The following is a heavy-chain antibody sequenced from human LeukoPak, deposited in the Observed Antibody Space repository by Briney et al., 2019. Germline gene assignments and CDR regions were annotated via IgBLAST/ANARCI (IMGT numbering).Heavy chain of an antibody. CDR2: ISGSGGST. CDR3: AKSSGWYFRVLDY. Sequence: PGGSLRLSCAASGFTFSSHAMSWVRQAPGKGLEWVSAISGSGGSTYYADSVKGRFTISRDNSKNTLYLQMNSLRAEDTAVYYCAKSSGWYFRVLDYWGQGTLVTVSS. J-gene: IGHJ4*02. CDR1: GFTFSSHA. D-gene: IGHD6-19*01. V-gene: IGHV3-23*01.